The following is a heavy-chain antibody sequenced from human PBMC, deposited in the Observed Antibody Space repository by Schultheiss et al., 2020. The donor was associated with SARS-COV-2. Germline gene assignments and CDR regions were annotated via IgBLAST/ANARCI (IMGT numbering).Heavy chain of an antibody. V-gene: IGHV3-23*01. D-gene: IGHD3-22*01. CDR3: AKMYYYDSSGYYYYYYGMDV. Sequence: GGSLRLSCADSGFTFSSYAMSWVRQAPGKGLEWVSAISGSGGSTYYADSVKGRFTISRDNSKNTLYLQMNSLRAEDTAVYYCAKMYYYDSSGYYYYYYGMDVWGQGTTVTVSS. CDR2: ISGSGGST. J-gene: IGHJ6*02. CDR1: GFTFSSYA.